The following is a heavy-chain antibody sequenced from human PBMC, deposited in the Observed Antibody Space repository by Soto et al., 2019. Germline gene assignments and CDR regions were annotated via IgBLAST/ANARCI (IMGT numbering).Heavy chain of an antibody. J-gene: IGHJ4*02. CDR3: AKAPRGGVIITTYSAHIDY. D-gene: IGHD3-3*01. CDR2: INPDGGST. CDR1: GYTFTSYY. Sequence: QVQLVQSGAEGKKPGASVMLSCKASGYTFTSYYMHWVRQAPGQGLEWMGIINPDGGSTRYAQKCQGRVTMTRDTSTRTFHMELSSLRSEDTAMYYCAKAPRGGVIITTYSAHIDYWGQGTLVTVSS. V-gene: IGHV1-46*01.